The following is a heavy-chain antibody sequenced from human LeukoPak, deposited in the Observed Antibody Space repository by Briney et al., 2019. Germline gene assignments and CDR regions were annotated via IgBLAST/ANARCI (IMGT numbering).Heavy chain of an antibody. CDR2: IIPIFGTA. Sequence: ASVKVSCKASGGTFSSYAISWVRQAPGQGLEWMGGIIPIFGTANYAQKFQGRVTITADKSTSTAYMELSSLRSEDTAVYYCALYSGYDYEGPFFDYWGQGTLVTVSS. V-gene: IGHV1-69*06. J-gene: IGHJ4*02. CDR3: ALYSGYDYEGPFFDY. CDR1: GGTFSSYA. D-gene: IGHD5-12*01.